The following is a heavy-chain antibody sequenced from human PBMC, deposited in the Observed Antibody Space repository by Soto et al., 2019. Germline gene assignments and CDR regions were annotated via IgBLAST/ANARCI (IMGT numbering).Heavy chain of an antibody. J-gene: IGHJ6*02. CDR1: GYTFTIYG. Sequence: QVQLVQSGGEVKKPGASVKVSCKASGYTFTIYGINWVRQAPGQGLEWMGWISPDNGNTNYAQQLQGRVTMTTDTSANTAYMELSSLGSDDTAVYYCARALGYSGYAGMDVWGQGTTVTVSS. CDR3: ARALGYSGYAGMDV. D-gene: IGHD5-12*01. V-gene: IGHV1-18*01. CDR2: ISPDNGNT.